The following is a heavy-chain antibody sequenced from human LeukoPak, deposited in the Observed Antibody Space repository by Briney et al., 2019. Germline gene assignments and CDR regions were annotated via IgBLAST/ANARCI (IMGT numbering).Heavy chain of an antibody. CDR2: IYYSGST. J-gene: IGHJ4*02. Sequence: SETLSLTCTVAGGSISSYYWSWIRQPPGKGLEWIGHIYYSGSTNYNPSLKSRVTISVDTSKNQFSLKLSSVTAADTAVYYCARVCLCSSWSTYDYWGQGTLVTVSS. D-gene: IGHD6-13*01. CDR1: GGSISSYY. CDR3: ARVCLCSSWSTYDY. V-gene: IGHV4-59*01.